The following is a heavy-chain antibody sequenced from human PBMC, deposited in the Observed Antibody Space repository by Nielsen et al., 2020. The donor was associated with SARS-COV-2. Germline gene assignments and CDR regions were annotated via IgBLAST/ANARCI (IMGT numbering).Heavy chain of an antibody. Sequence: SEPLSLTCAVYGWSFSGYYWSWIRQPPGKGLEWIGEINHSGSTNYNPSLKSRVTISVDTSKNQFSLKLSTVTAADTAVYYCARGMATVTSFDYWGQGTLVTVSS. CDR1: GWSFSGYY. V-gene: IGHV4-34*01. D-gene: IGHD4-17*01. J-gene: IGHJ4*02. CDR3: ARGMATVTSFDY. CDR2: INHSGST.